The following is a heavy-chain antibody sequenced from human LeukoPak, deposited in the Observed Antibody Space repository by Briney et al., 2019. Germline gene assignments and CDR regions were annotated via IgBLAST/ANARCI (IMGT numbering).Heavy chain of an antibody. D-gene: IGHD3-22*01. J-gene: IGHJ4*02. Sequence: GESLRLSCAASGLTVSSNYMSWVRQSPGKGLEWVSVVYSGGDTYYTDSVKGRFTISRDNSKNTVYLQTNSLRAEDTAVYYCARNRDSSGYIYWGQGTLVTVSS. CDR3: ARNRDSSGYIY. CDR1: GLTVSSNY. V-gene: IGHV3-66*02. CDR2: VYSGGDT.